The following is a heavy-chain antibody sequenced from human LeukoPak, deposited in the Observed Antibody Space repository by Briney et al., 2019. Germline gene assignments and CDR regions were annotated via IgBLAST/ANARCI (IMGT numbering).Heavy chain of an antibody. V-gene: IGHV1-18*04. D-gene: IGHD4-17*01. CDR3: ARGAYGDK. CDR2: ISTQSGNT. Sequence: ASVKVSCKASGHTFSSYDINWVRQATGQGLEWMGWISTQSGNTNYAQKVQGRLTLTTDRSTNTAYMELRSLRSDDTAVYYCARGAYGDKWGQGTMVTVSS. J-gene: IGHJ4*02. CDR1: GHTFSSYD.